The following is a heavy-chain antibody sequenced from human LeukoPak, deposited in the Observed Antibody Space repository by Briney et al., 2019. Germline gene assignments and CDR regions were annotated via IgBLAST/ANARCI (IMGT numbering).Heavy chain of an antibody. CDR2: IKEDGSEK. CDR1: GFTFSSYG. V-gene: IGHV3-7*04. J-gene: IGHJ3*02. D-gene: IGHD6-13*01. Sequence: PGGSLRLSCAASGFTFSSYGMSWVRQAPGKGLEWAANIKEDGSEKYYVDSVKGRFTISRDNAKNSLYLQMNSLRAEDTAVYYCARDSRNAGLRAFDIWGQGTMVTVSS. CDR3: ARDSRNAGLRAFDI.